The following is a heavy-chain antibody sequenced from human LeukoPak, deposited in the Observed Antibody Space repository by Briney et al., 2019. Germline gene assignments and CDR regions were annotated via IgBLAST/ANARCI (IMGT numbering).Heavy chain of an antibody. J-gene: IGHJ4*02. CDR2: ISSSSSTI. D-gene: IGHD5-12*01. CDR1: GFTFSSYS. Sequence: PGGSLRLSCAAPGFTFSSYSMNWVRQAPGKGLEWVSYISSSSSTIYYADSVKGRFTISRDNAKNSLYLQMNSLRAEDTALYYCAKDIGYSGYDFGGFDYWGQGTLVTVSS. V-gene: IGHV3-48*04. CDR3: AKDIGYSGYDFGGFDY.